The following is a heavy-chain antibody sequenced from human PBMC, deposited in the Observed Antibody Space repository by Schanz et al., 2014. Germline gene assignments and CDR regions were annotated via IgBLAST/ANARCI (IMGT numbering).Heavy chain of an antibody. Sequence: EVQLLESGGGLVQPGGSLRLSCVASGFTFSIYGMSWVRQAPGKGLEWVSGIGGSGDSTHYADSVKGRFTTSRDNSKNTMYLQMNSLRAEDTAVYYCVKDLQRELLRDDHYYGMDVWGQGTTVTVSS. J-gene: IGHJ6*02. CDR2: IGGSGDST. CDR1: GFTFSIYG. CDR3: VKDLQRELLRDDHYYGMDV. V-gene: IGHV3-23*01. D-gene: IGHD1-26*01.